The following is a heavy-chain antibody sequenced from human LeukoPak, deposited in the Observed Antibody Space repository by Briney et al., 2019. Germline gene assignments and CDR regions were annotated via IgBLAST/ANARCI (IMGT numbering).Heavy chain of an antibody. V-gene: IGHV3-11*01. CDR2: ISSSGSTI. CDR3: ASNYYGSGSYCFDI. Sequence: GGSLRLSCAASGFTFSDYYMSWIRQAPGKGLEWVSYISSSGSTIYYADSVKGRFPISRDNAKNSLYLQMNSLRAEDTAVYYCASNYYGSGSYCFDIWGQGTMVTVSS. J-gene: IGHJ3*02. CDR1: GFTFSDYY. D-gene: IGHD3-10*01.